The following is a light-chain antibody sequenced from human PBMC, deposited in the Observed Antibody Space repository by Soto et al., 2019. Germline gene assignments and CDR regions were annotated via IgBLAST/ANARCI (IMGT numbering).Light chain of an antibody. CDR2: DAS. J-gene: IGKJ4*01. V-gene: IGKV3-20*01. CDR1: QTVRNNY. Sequence: VLKQAAGSLCLYPGGSRTLSCSASQTVRNNYLAWYQQKPGQAPRLLIYDASSRATGIPDRFSGGGSGTDFTLTVSRLEPEDFAVYYCPQFSSYTLSFGGGTQV. CDR3: PQFSSYTLS.